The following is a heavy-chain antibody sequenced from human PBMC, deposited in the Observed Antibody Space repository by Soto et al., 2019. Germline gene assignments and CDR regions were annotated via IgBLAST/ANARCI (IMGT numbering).Heavy chain of an antibody. J-gene: IGHJ4*02. V-gene: IGHV3-7*01. Sequence: EVQLVESGGALVQPGGSLRISCVVSGFNFRGYWMSWVRQAPGKGLEWVATMNEDGSEIYYVGSVKGRFAISRDNDENSPHLQMNYVSAEDTGVYFCVRDVGFDYANWGQGTLVTVSS. CDR2: MNEDGSEI. CDR3: VRDVGFDYAN. CDR1: GFNFRGYW. D-gene: IGHD2-2*01.